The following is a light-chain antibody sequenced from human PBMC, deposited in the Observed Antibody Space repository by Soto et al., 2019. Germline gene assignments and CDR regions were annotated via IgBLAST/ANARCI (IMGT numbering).Light chain of an antibody. CDR3: QSYDTGLTGHVL. V-gene: IGLV1-40*01. CDR2: AST. Sequence: QSVLTQPPSVSGAPGQRVTISCAGNSSNIGAGFDVHWYLQLPGAAPKLLIYASTNRPSGVPDRFSGSKSHTSASLAITGLQIDDESDYYCQSYDTGLTGHVLFGGGTKLTVL. CDR1: SSNIGAGFD. J-gene: IGLJ2*01.